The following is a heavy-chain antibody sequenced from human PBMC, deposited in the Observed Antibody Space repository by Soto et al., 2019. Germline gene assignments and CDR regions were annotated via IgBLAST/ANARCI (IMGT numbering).Heavy chain of an antibody. V-gene: IGHV4-31*03. CDR2: IYYSGST. Sequence: SETLSLTCTFSGCSISSGDYYWSWIRKHPGKGLEWIGYIYYSGSTYYNPSLKSRVTISVDTSKNQFSLKLSSVTAADTAVYYCARAPPMDANWFDPWGQGTLVTVSS. J-gene: IGHJ5*02. CDR3: ARAPPMDANWFDP. D-gene: IGHD3-10*01. CDR1: GCSISSGDYY.